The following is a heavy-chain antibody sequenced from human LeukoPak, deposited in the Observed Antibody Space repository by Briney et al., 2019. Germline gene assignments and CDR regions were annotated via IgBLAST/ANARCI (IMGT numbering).Heavy chain of an antibody. D-gene: IGHD3-22*01. Sequence: KPGGSLRLSCAASGFTFSSYSMNWVRQAPGKGLEWVSSISSSSYIYYADSVKGRFTIPRDNAKNSLYLQMNSLRAEDTAVYYCARDDGPRYDSSGYSGYWGQGTLVTVSS. J-gene: IGHJ4*02. V-gene: IGHV3-21*01. CDR3: ARDDGPRYDSSGYSGY. CDR1: GFTFSSYS. CDR2: ISSSSYI.